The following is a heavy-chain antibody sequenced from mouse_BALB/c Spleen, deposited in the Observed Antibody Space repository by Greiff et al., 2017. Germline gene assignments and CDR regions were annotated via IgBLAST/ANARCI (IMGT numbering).Heavy chain of an antibody. Sequence: EVMLVESGGGLVQPGGSLKLSCAASGFTFSSYGMSWVRQTPDKRLELVATINSNGGSTYYPDSVKGRFTISRDNAKNTLYLQMSSLKSEDTAMYYCARAGLSTAYDFDYWGQGTTLTVSS. CDR2: INSNGGST. J-gene: IGHJ2*01. CDR3: ARAGLSTAYDFDY. D-gene: IGHD1-2*01. CDR1: GFTFSSYG. V-gene: IGHV5-6-3*01.